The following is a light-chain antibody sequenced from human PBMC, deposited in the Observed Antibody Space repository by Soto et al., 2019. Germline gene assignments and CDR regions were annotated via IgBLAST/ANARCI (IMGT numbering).Light chain of an antibody. Sequence: QSALTQPASVCGSPGQSITISCTGTSSDIGGYDYVSWYQQHPGKAPKLMIFDVTNRPSGVSSRFSGSKSGNTASLTISGLQPEDQADYYCSSYRSSSVPYVFGTGTKPPS. CDR3: SSYRSSSVPYV. V-gene: IGLV2-14*03. CDR1: SSDIGGYDY. J-gene: IGLJ1*01. CDR2: DVT.